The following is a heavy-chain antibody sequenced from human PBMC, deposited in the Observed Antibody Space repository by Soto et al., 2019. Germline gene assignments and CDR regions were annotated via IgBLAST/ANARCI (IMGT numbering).Heavy chain of an antibody. CDR2: IDWDDDK. CDR3: ARSSGGSCYLNYGMDV. Sequence: SGPTLVKPTQTLTLTCTFSGFSLSTSGMCVSWIRQPPGKALEWLALIDWDDDKYYSTSLKTRLTISKDTSKNQVVLTMTNMDPVDTATYYCARSSGGSCYLNYGMDVWGQGTTVTVSS. V-gene: IGHV2-70*01. J-gene: IGHJ6*02. D-gene: IGHD2-15*01. CDR1: GFSLSTSGMC.